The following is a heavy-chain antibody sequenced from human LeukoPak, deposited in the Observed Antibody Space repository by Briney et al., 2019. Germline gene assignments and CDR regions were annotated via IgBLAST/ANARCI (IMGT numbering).Heavy chain of an antibody. Sequence: SQTLSLTCTVSGVSISSGDYYWSWIRQPPGKGLEWIGYIYYSGSTNYNPSLKSRVTISVDTSKNQFSLKLSSVTAADTAVYYCARSFIAAAGFDYWGQGTLVTVS. CDR2: IYYSGST. J-gene: IGHJ4*02. CDR1: GVSISSGDYY. V-gene: IGHV4-61*08. D-gene: IGHD6-13*01. CDR3: ARSFIAAAGFDY.